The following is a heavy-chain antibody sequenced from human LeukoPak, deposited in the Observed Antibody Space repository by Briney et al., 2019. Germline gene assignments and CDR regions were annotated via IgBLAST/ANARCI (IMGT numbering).Heavy chain of an antibody. V-gene: IGHV1-18*01. CDR1: GYTFTSYG. Sequence: ASVKVSCTASGYTFTSYGISWVQQAPGQGLEWMGWISAYNGNTNYAQKLQGRVTMTTDTSTSTAYMELRSLRSDDTAVYYCARVVPPVYLDYWGQGTLVTVSS. CDR2: ISAYNGNT. J-gene: IGHJ4*02. D-gene: IGHD3-10*01. CDR3: ARVVPPVYLDY.